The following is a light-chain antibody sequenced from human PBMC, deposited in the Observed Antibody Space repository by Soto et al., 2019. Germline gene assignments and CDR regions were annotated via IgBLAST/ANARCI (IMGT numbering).Light chain of an antibody. V-gene: IGKV3-20*01. Sequence: EIVLTQSPGTLSLSPGERATLSCRASQNINSRYLAWYQQKPGQAPRLLIYGTSSRATGIPGRFSGSGSGTDFTLTISRLEPEDFAVYYCQQFGSSPGFTFGPGTKVDIK. J-gene: IGKJ3*01. CDR3: QQFGSSPGFT. CDR2: GTS. CDR1: QNINSRY.